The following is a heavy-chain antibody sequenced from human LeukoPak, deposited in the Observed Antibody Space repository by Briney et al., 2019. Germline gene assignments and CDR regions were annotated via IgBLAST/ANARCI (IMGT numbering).Heavy chain of an antibody. CDR1: GYTFTSYG. CDR2: IIPILGIA. J-gene: IGHJ3*02. Sequence: SVKVSCKASGYTFTSYGISWVRQAPGQGLEWMGRIIPILGIANYAQKFQGRVTITADKSTSTAYMELSSLRSEDTAVYYCATLGGYSSSWYIEDAFDIWGHGTMVTVSS. V-gene: IGHV1-69*04. CDR3: ATLGGYSSSWYIEDAFDI. D-gene: IGHD6-13*01.